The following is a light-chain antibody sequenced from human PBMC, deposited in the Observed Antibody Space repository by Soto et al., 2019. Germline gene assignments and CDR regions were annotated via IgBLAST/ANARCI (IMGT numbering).Light chain of an antibody. CDR2: DAS. CDR3: QPRHNWPPSLT. Sequence: EIVLTQSPATLSLSPGDRATLSCRTSQGVGSHLAWYQQKPGQAPRLLIHDASSRATGIPARFSGSGSGTDFTLTISSLEPEDFAVYYCQPRHNWPPSLTFGQGTRLDMK. V-gene: IGKV3-11*01. J-gene: IGKJ5*01. CDR1: QGVGSH.